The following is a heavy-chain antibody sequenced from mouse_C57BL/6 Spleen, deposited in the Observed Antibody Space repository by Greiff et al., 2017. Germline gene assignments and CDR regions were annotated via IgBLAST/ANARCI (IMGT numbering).Heavy chain of an antibody. CDR2: ISYDGSN. CDR3: ARDRTTVVAYYFDY. Sequence: EVKLQESGPGLVKPSQSLSLTCSVTGYSITSGYYWNWIRQFPGNKLEWMGYISYDGSNNYNPSLKNRISITRDTSKNQFFLKLNSVTTEDTATYYCARDRTTVVAYYFDYWGQGTTLTVSS. J-gene: IGHJ2*01. V-gene: IGHV3-6*01. CDR1: GYSITSGYY. D-gene: IGHD1-1*01.